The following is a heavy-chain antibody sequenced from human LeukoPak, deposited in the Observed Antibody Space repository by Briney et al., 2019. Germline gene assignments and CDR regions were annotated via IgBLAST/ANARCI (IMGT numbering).Heavy chain of an antibody. D-gene: IGHD2-2*01. CDR3: ARIGGGCSSTSCYHYFDY. Sequence: SVKVSCKASGGTFSSYAISWVRQAPGQGLEWMGGIIPIFGTANYAQKFQGRVTITTDESTSTAYMELSSLRSEDTAVYYCARIGGGCSSTSCYHYFDYWGQGTLVTVSS. V-gene: IGHV1-69*05. CDR2: IIPIFGTA. J-gene: IGHJ4*02. CDR1: GGTFSSYA.